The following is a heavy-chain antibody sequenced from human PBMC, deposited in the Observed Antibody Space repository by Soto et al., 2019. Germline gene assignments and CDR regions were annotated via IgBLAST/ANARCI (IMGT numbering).Heavy chain of an antibody. D-gene: IGHD2-15*01. CDR3: ARDLLRAGFHNWFDP. V-gene: IGHV4-61*02. Sequence: SETLSLTCSVSGGSISSGYYYWSWIRQPPGKGLEWIGRIYTSGSTNYNPSLKSRVTMSVDTSKNQFSLKLSSVTAADTAVYYCARDLLRAGFHNWFDPWGQGTLVTVSS. CDR2: IYTSGST. CDR1: GGSISSGYYY. J-gene: IGHJ5*02.